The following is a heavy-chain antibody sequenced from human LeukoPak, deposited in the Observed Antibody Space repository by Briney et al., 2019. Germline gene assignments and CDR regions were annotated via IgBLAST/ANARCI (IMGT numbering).Heavy chain of an antibody. J-gene: IGHJ5*02. V-gene: IGHV1-69*13. CDR1: GGTFRSFA. CDR2: IIPMFGRG. Sequence: SVKVSCKASGGTFRSFAINWVRQAPGQGLEWMGGIIPMFGRGNYTQKFQGRVTITADESTSTAYMELSSLRSDDTAVYYCARVRMSADPLSWFDPWGQGTLVIVSS. D-gene: IGHD3-3*01. CDR3: ARVRMSADPLSWFDP.